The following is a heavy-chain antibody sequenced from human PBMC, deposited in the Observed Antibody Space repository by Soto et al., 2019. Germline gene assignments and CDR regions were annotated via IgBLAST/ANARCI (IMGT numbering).Heavy chain of an antibody. D-gene: IGHD2-2*01. CDR3: AKESYCSSTSCYDHNWFDP. CDR2: IIPILGIA. Sequence: SVKVSCKASGGTFSSYTISWVRQAPGQGLEWMGRIIPILGIANYAQKFQGRVTITADKSTSTAYMELNSLRAEDTAVYYCAKESYCSSTSCYDHNWFDPWGQGTLVTVSS. CDR1: GGTFSSYT. V-gene: IGHV1-69*04. J-gene: IGHJ5*02.